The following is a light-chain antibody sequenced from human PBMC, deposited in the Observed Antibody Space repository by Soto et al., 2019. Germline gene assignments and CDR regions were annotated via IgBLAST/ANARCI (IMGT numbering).Light chain of an antibody. CDR3: GTWDSSLSTGGYV. CDR1: SSNIGGNS. CDR2: DDN. V-gene: IGLV1-51*01. J-gene: IGLJ1*01. Sequence: QSVLTQPPSVSAAPGQKVTISCSGSSSNIGGNSVSWYQQLPGTAPKLLIYDDNKRPSGIPDRFSGSKSGTSATLGITGLQTGDEADYYCGTWDSSLSTGGYVFGTGTKVTVL.